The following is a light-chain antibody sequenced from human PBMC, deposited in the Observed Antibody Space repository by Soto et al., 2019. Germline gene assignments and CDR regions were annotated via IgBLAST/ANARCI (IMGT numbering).Light chain of an antibody. Sequence: NFMLTQPHSVSESPGKTVTISCTGSSGSIASNYVQWNQQRPGSAPTTVIYEDNQRPSGVPDRFSGSIDSSSNSASLTISGLKTEDEADYYCQSYDSSNQRVFGGGTKLTVL. V-gene: IGLV6-57*02. J-gene: IGLJ3*02. CDR1: SGSIASNY. CDR3: QSYDSSNQRV. CDR2: EDN.